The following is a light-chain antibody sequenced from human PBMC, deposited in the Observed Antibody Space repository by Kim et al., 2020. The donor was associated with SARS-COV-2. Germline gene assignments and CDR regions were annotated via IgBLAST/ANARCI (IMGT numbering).Light chain of an antibody. CDR3: SSYAGTNNYVV. CDR2: EVS. J-gene: IGLJ2*01. V-gene: IGLV2-8*01. CDR1: SSDVGAYND. Sequence: QSVPISCTGTSSDVGAYNDASWYQQHPGKAPPLMIYEVSQRPSGVPDRFSGSKSGNTASLTVSGLQAEDEADYYCSSYAGTNNYVVFGGGTQLTVL.